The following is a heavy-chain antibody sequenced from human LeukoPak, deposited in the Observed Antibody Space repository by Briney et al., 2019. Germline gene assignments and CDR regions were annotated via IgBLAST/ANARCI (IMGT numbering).Heavy chain of an antibody. CDR3: ANERYPKRVTYAPFDP. D-gene: IGHD4-23*01. V-gene: IGHV3-33*06. Sequence: PGGSLRLSCAASGFTFSSYGMHWVRQAPGKGLEWVAVIWYDGSNKYYADSVKGRFTISRDNSKNTLYLQMNSLRAEDTAVYYCANERYPKRVTYAPFDPWGQGTLVTVSS. CDR1: GFTFSSYG. CDR2: IWYDGSNK. J-gene: IGHJ5*02.